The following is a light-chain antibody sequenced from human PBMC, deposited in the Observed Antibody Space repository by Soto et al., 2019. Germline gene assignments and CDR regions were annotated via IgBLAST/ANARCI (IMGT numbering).Light chain of an antibody. J-gene: IGKJ5*01. CDR3: QQYNSYSIT. Sequence: EIVLTQSPVTLSLSPGERATLSCRASQSVSSNYLAWYQQTPGQTPRLLIHGATSRAPGVPDRFSGSESGTEFTLTISSLQPDDFATYYCQQYNSYSITFGQGTRLEIK. CDR1: QSVSSNY. V-gene: IGKV3-20*01. CDR2: GAT.